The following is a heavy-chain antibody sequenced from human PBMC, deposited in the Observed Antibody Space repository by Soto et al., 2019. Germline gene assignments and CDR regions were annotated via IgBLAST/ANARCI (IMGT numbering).Heavy chain of an antibody. J-gene: IGHJ5*02. Sequence: PXRSLRLSCAASGFTFSSYSMNWVRQAPGKGLEWVSYISSSSSTIYYADSVKGRFTISRDNAKNSLYLQMNSLRDEDTAVYYCAREVPSSSWYWFDPWGQGTLVTVSS. CDR3: AREVPSSSWYWFDP. CDR1: GFTFSSYS. D-gene: IGHD6-13*01. CDR2: ISSSSSTI. V-gene: IGHV3-48*02.